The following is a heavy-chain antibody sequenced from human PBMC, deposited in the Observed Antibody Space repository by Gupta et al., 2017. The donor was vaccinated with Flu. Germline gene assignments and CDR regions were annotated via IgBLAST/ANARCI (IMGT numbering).Heavy chain of an antibody. D-gene: IGHD3-10*01. Sequence: RQTPGKGLEWLAVIPYDESPSHYADSVRGRFTVSRDNFRNMVFLEMNRLRAEDTAVYYCATERGGRGGRDLDNWGQGTRVVVSS. V-gene: IGHV3-30-3*01. J-gene: IGHJ4*02. CDR3: ATERGGRGGRDLDN. CDR2: IPYDESPS.